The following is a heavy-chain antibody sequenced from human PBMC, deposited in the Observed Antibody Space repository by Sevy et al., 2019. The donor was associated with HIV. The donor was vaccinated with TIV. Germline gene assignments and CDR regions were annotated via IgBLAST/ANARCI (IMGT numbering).Heavy chain of an antibody. J-gene: IGHJ4*02. D-gene: IGHD3-22*01. V-gene: IGHV1-24*01. CDR1: GYTLTKLS. CDR2: FDPEDGKT. Sequence: ASVKVSCKVSGYTLTKLSMHWVRQAPGKGLEWMGTFDPEDGKTIYAQKFQGRVTMTENTSIDTAYMELSSLRSEDTAVFYCAITKDYYDNSGYPFDYWGQGTLVTVSS. CDR3: AITKDYYDNSGYPFDY.